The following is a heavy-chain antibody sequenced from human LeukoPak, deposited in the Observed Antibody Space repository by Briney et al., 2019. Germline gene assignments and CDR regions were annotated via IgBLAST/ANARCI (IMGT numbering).Heavy chain of an antibody. CDR3: ARDLPGNIAARSFDY. V-gene: IGHV3-23*01. CDR2: ISGSGGST. Sequence: GGSLRLSCAASGFTFSSYAMGWVRQAPGKGLEWVSAISGSGGSTYYADSVKGRFTISRDNSKNTLYLQMNSLRAEDTAVYYCARDLPGNIAARSFDYWGQGTLVTVSS. J-gene: IGHJ4*02. D-gene: IGHD6-6*01. CDR1: GFTFSSYA.